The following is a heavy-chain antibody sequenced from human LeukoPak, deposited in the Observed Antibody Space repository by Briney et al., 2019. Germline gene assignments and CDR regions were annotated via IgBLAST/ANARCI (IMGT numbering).Heavy chain of an antibody. CDR1: GDSLRRGNYY. CDR3: ARRPPRSYFDY. J-gene: IGHJ4*02. CDR2: IHYSGTT. V-gene: IGHV4-39*01. Sequence: PSETLPLTRIFSGDSLRRGNYYGQWIRQPPGEGLEWIGSIHYSGTTYYNPSLKSRVTISVDTSKIQFSLRLNSVTATDTAFYYCARRPPRSYFDYWGQGILVTVSS.